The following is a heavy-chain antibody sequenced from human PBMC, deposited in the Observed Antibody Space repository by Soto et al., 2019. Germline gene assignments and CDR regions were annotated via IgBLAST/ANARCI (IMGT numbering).Heavy chain of an antibody. J-gene: IGHJ3*02. CDR3: AKDRVVAATWGAFDI. V-gene: IGHV1-3*01. Sequence: ASVKVSCKASGYTFTMYTVHWVRQAPGQRLEWMGWINGGNGNTKYSEKFQDRVTITRDTSATTAYMELSSLRSEDTAVYYCAKDRVVAATWGAFDIWAQGTMVPVSS. CDR2: INGGNGNT. D-gene: IGHD2-15*01. CDR1: GYTFTMYT.